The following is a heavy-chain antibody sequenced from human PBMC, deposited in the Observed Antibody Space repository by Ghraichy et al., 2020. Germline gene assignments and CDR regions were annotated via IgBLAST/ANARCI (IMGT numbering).Heavy chain of an antibody. J-gene: IGHJ3*02. Sequence: GGSLRLSCTASGFTFSSYDMHWVRQAPGKGLEWVTFIRNDGSNKYYADSVKGRFTISRDNSKKTLYLQMNSLRAEDTAVYYCAQIIIDDRSGDPFKIWGHGTMVTVSS. CDR2: IRNDGSNK. CDR3: AQIIIDDRSGDPFKI. CDR1: GFTFSSYD. V-gene: IGHV3-30*02. D-gene: IGHD3-10*01.